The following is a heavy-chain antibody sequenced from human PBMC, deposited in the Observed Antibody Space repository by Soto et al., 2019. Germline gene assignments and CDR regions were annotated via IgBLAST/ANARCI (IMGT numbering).Heavy chain of an antibody. CDR2: SYYSGST. CDR3: ARDKGYGDSGGANWVDP. CDR1: GGSISSGGYY. Sequence: QVQLQESGPGLVKPSQTLSLTCTVSGGSISSGGYYWSWIRQHPGKGREWIGSSYYSGSTYYNPSLTSRITKSVDTSKNRCSLKLSSVTAADTAVYYCARDKGYGDSGGANWVDPWGQGTPVTVSS. J-gene: IGHJ5*02. D-gene: IGHD4-17*01. V-gene: IGHV4-31*03.